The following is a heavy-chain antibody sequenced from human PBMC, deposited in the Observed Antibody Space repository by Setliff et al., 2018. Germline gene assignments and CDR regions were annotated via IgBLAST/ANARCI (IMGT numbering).Heavy chain of an antibody. V-gene: IGHV4-34*01. CDR3: ARVGITIFGVVIPFDY. Sequence: SETLSLTCAAYGGTFSDYHWTWIRQSPEKGLEWIGEINHRGSTNYNPSLKSRVTISIDTSRDQFSLKLISMIAADTAVYYCARVGITIFGVVIPFDYWGQGTLVTVSS. CDR1: GGTFSDYH. J-gene: IGHJ4*02. CDR2: INHRGST. D-gene: IGHD3-3*01.